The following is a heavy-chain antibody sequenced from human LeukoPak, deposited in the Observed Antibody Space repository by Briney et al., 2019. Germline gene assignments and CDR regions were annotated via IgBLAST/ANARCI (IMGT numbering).Heavy chain of an antibody. CDR3: ARLRYSSGWYRY. J-gene: IGHJ4*02. CDR2: IYYSGST. V-gene: IGHV4-59*08. D-gene: IGHD6-19*01. Sequence: SETLSLSCTFSGASISSYYRSWLQQPPGKGLEWIGYIYYSGSTNYNPSLKSRVTISVDTSKNQFSLKLSSVTAADTAVYYCARLRYSSGWYRYWGQGTLVTVSS. CDR1: GASISSYY.